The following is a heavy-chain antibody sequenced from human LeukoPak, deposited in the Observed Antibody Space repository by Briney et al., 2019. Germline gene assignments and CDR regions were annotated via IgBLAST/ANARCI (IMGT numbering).Heavy chain of an antibody. CDR1: GFTFSSYA. D-gene: IGHD5-18*01. V-gene: IGHV3-21*01. CDR2: ISSSSSYI. Sequence: GGSLRLSCAASGFTFSSYAMSWVRQAPGKGLEWVSSISSSSSYIYYADSVKGRFTISRDNAKNSLYLQMNSLRAEDTAVYYCARTIQLWGIDAFAIWGQGTMVTVSS. J-gene: IGHJ3*02. CDR3: ARTIQLWGIDAFAI.